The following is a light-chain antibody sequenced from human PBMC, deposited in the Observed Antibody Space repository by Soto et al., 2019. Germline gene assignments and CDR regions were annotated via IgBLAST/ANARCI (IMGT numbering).Light chain of an antibody. CDR3: SSYTSSSTYV. Sequence: QSVLTQPPSVSGSPGQSATISCTGTSSDVGSYNRVSWYQQPPGTAPKLMIYEVSNRPSGVPDRFSGSKSGNTASLTISGLQADDEADYSCSSYTSSSTYVFGRGTKVTVL. CDR2: EVS. CDR1: SSDVGSYNR. J-gene: IGLJ1*01. V-gene: IGLV2-18*02.